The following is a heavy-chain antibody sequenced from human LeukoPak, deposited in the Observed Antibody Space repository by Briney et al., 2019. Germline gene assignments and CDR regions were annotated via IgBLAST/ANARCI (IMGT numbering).Heavy chain of an antibody. CDR2: ISGSGAST. D-gene: IGHD1-26*01. CDR3: AKKYSTGLDP. Sequence: PGRSLRLSCAASGFTFSSYAMSWVRQAPGKGLEWVSDISGSGASTYYADSVKGRFTISRDNSKNTLYLQMNSLRAEDTAVYYCAKKYSTGLDPWGQGTLVTVSS. CDR1: GFTFSSYA. J-gene: IGHJ5*02. V-gene: IGHV3-23*01.